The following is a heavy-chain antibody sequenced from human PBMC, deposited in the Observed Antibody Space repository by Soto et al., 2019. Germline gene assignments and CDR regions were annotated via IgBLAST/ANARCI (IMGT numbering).Heavy chain of an antibody. CDR2: ISSSSSTI. CDR1: GFTFSSYS. D-gene: IGHD3-10*01. Sequence: LRLSCAASGFTFSSYSMNWVRQAPGKGLEWVSYISSSSSTIYYADSVKGRFTISRDNAKNSLYLQMNSLRAEDTAVYYCAREGFYGSGSYYNFYWGQGTLVTVSS. V-gene: IGHV3-48*01. J-gene: IGHJ4*02. CDR3: AREGFYGSGSYYNFY.